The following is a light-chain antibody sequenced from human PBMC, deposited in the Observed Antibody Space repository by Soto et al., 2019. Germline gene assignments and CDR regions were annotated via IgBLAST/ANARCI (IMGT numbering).Light chain of an antibody. CDR2: DVS. V-gene: IGLV2-11*01. CDR3: CSSAGSSDV. J-gene: IGLJ1*01. CDR1: SSDVGGYNY. Sequence: QSVLTQPRSVSGSPGQSVTISCTGTSSDVGGYNYVSWYQQHPGKAPKLMIYDVSKRPSGVPDRFSGSKSGNTASLTISGLQDEDADDYYCCSSAGSSDVFGTGTKLTVL.